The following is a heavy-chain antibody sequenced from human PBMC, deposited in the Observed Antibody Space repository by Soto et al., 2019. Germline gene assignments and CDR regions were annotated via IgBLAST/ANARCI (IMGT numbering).Heavy chain of an antibody. CDR1: GYTFSTYD. CDR2: MNPNSGDT. D-gene: IGHD3-10*01. V-gene: IGHV1-8*01. CDR3: ARVNYYGSGSYQDFFYFYDLDV. J-gene: IGHJ6*02. Sequence: ASGKVSCKNSGYTFSTYDINWVRQAPGQGLEGMGWMNPNSGDTGYAQKFLGRLTMTRDSSIRTVYMELSSLSSEDTAVYYCARVNYYGSGSYQDFFYFYDLDVWGQGTTVPVSS.